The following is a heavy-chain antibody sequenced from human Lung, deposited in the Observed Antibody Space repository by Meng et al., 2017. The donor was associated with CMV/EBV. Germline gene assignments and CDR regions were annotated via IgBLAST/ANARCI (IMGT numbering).Heavy chain of an antibody. D-gene: IGHD2-15*01. CDR1: GYTFTSYG. CDR2: ISAYNGNT. V-gene: IGHV1-18*01. CDR3: ARDRTPDIVGPHYYYYGMDV. Sequence: ASVKVSCKASGYTFTSYGISWVRQAPGQGLEWMGWISAYNGNTNYAQKLQGRVTMTTDTSTSTAYMELRSLRSDDTAVYYCARDRTPDIVGPHYYYYGMDVWGQGSTVTVSS. J-gene: IGHJ6*02.